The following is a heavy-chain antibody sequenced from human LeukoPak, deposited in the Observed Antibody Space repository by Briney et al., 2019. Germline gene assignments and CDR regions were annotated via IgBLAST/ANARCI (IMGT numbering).Heavy chain of an antibody. CDR1: GYTFTSYG. Sequence: ASVKVSCKASGYTFTSYGISWARQAPGQGLEWMGWISAYNGNTNYAQKLQGRVTMTTDTSTSTAYMELRSLRSDDTAVYYCASSSSAYCGGDCYSDAFDIWGQGTMVTVSS. CDR3: ASSSSAYCGGDCYSDAFDI. J-gene: IGHJ3*02. D-gene: IGHD2-21*02. CDR2: ISAYNGNT. V-gene: IGHV1-18*01.